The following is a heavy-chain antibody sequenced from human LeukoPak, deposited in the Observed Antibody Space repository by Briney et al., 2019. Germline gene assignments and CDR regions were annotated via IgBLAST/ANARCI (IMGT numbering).Heavy chain of an antibody. Sequence: GESLKISCKGSGYSFTSYWIGRVRQMPGKGLEWMGIIYPGDSDARYSPSFQGQVTISADKSISTAYLQWTSLKASDTAIYYCARSPRKYWYFDLWGRGTLVTVSS. J-gene: IGHJ2*01. CDR1: GYSFTSYW. V-gene: IGHV5-51*01. CDR2: IYPGDSDA. CDR3: ARSPRKYWYFDL.